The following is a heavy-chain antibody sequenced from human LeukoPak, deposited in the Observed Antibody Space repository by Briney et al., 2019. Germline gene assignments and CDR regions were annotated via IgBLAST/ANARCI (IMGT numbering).Heavy chain of an antibody. J-gene: IGHJ4*02. D-gene: IGHD1-1*01. CDR3: ARITNNYFDY. V-gene: IGHV5-51*01. CDR2: IYPGDSDT. Sequence: GESLKISCQSSGSSFTSYWIGWVRQMPGKGLEWMGIIYPGDSDTRYSPSFQGQVTISADKSISTAYLQWSSLKASDTAIYYCARITNNYFDYWGQGTLVTVSS. CDR1: GSSFTSYW.